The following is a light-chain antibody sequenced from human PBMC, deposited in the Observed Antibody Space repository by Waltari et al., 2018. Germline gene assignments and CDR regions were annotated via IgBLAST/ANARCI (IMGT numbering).Light chain of an antibody. CDR3: CSYAGNYLRV. J-gene: IGLJ3*02. Sequence: QSALTQPRSLSGSPRQSVTISCTGTSRDVGGYNYVPWYQQYPGRAPKVVIYNVSKRPSGVPDRFSGSKSGNTASLTISGLQAEDEADYYCCSYAGNYLRVFGGGTRLTVL. V-gene: IGLV2-11*01. CDR2: NVS. CDR1: SRDVGGYNY.